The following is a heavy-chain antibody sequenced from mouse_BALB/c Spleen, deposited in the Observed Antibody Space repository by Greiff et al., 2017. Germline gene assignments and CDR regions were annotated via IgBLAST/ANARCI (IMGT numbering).Heavy chain of an antibody. CDR3: ARRDGYYVSLYWYFDV. D-gene: IGHD2-3*01. CDR2: IDPSVSYT. CDR1: GYTFTSYW. V-gene: IGHV1-69*02. J-gene: IGHJ1*01. Sequence: QVQLQQPGAELVKPGASVKLSCKASGYTFTSYWMHWVKQRPGQGLEWIGEIDPSVSYTNYNQKFKGKATLTVDKSSSTAYMQLCSLTSEDSAVYYCARRDGYYVSLYWYFDVWGARTTVTVSS.